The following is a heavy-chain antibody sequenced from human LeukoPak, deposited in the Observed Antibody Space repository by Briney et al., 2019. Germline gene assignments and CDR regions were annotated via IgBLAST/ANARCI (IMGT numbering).Heavy chain of an antibody. CDR3: TRHGIECSSTNCYWATVRY. J-gene: IGHJ4*02. Sequence: PSETLSLTCAVSAYSICSGYYWAWIRQPPGKGLEWIGSIYHSGSTYYNPSLKSRVTISIDTSKNQFSLKLSSVTAADTAVYYCTRHGIECSSTNCYWATVRYWGQGTLVTVSS. D-gene: IGHD2-2*01. V-gene: IGHV4-38-2*01. CDR2: IYHSGST. CDR1: AYSICSGYY.